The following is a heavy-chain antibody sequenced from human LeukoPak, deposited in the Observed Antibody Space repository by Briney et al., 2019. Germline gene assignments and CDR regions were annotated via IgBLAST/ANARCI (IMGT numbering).Heavy chain of an antibody. CDR1: GGSISTYY. CDR2: VYDSGTI. Sequence: SETLSLTCSVSGGSISTYYWSWIRQTPGKGLEWIGYVYDSGTINYNPSLKGRVTISSDTSKNQFSLNLRSVNAADTAIYYCARHGGSLGYFDYWGQGTLVTVSS. V-gene: IGHV4-59*08. CDR3: ARHGGSLGYFDY. D-gene: IGHD1-26*01. J-gene: IGHJ4*02.